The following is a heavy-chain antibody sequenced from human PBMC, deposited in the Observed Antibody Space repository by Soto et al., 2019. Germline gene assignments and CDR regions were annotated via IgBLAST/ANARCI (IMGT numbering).Heavy chain of an antibody. J-gene: IGHJ3*02. CDR1: GYTFTSYG. Sequence: ASVKVSCKASGYTFTSYGISWVRQAPGQRLEWMGWISAYNGNTNYAQKLQGRVTMTTDTSTSTAYMELRSLRSDDTAVYYCARVVPYYDILTGPHDAFDIWGQGTMVTVSS. D-gene: IGHD3-9*01. CDR2: ISAYNGNT. CDR3: ARVVPYYDILTGPHDAFDI. V-gene: IGHV1-18*01.